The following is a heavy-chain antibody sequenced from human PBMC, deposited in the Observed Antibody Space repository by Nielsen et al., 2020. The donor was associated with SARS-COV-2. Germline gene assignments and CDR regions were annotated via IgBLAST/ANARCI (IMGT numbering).Heavy chain of an antibody. CDR3: AKDQSRSSGWWNY. CDR1: GFTFSSYG. V-gene: IGHV3-30*18. J-gene: IGHJ4*02. CDR2: ISYDGSNK. D-gene: IGHD6-19*01. Sequence: GESLKISCAASGFTFSSYGMHWVRQAPGKGLEWVAVISYDGSNKYYADSVKGRFTISRDNSKNTLYLQMNSLRAEDTAVYYCAKDQSRSSGWWNYWGQGTLVTVSS.